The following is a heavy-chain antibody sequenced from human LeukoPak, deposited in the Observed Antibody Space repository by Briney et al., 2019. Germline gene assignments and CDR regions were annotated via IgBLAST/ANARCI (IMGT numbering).Heavy chain of an antibody. CDR3: ARDAAAGAGVFDY. CDR1: GFIVNNNY. D-gene: IGHD6-13*01. CDR2: FYSDGTT. V-gene: IGHV3-53*01. Sequence: GALRLSCVVSGFIVNNNYINWVRQAPGKGLEWISVFYSDGTTYHADSVKGRFTISTDNSKNTVFLQMNSLRAEDTAVYYCARDAAAGAGVFDYWGQGTLVTVSS. J-gene: IGHJ4*02.